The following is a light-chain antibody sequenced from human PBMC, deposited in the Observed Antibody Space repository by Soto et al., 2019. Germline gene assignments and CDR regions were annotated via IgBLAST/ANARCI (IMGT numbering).Light chain of an antibody. CDR3: GAWDASLNVYV. Sequence: QSVLTQPPSVSAAPGQDVTISCSGSSSNLAYNSLSWYQQLPGTAPKLLIYDDNKRPSGIPARFSGSKSGTSATLGITGLESGDEADYYCGAWDASLNVYVFGGGPKVTVL. J-gene: IGLJ1*01. CDR2: DDN. V-gene: IGLV1-51*01. CDR1: SSNLAYNS.